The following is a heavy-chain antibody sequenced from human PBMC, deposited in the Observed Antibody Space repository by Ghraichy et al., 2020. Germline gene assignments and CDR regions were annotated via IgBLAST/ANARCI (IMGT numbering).Heavy chain of an antibody. J-gene: IGHJ3*02. Sequence: ASVKVSCKASGYTFTSYYMHWVRQAPGQGLEWMGIINPSGGSTSYAQKFQGRVTMTRDTSTSTVYMELSSLRSEDTAVYYCARVEEADIAAAGTAFDIWGQGTMVTVSS. CDR1: GYTFTSYY. V-gene: IGHV1-46*01. D-gene: IGHD6-13*01. CDR3: ARVEEADIAAAGTAFDI. CDR2: INPSGGST.